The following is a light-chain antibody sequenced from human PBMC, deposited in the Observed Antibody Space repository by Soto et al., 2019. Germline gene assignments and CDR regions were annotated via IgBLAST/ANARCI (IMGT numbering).Light chain of an antibody. CDR3: QQLNSCPLT. CDR2: AAS. J-gene: IGKJ4*01. CDR1: QGISSY. V-gene: IGKV1-9*01. Sequence: DIQLTQSPSFLSASVGDRVTITCRASQGISSYLAWYQQKPGEAPKLLIYAASTLQSGVPSRFSGSGSGTEFTLTISSLQPEDFATYYCQQLNSCPLTFGGGTKVEIK.